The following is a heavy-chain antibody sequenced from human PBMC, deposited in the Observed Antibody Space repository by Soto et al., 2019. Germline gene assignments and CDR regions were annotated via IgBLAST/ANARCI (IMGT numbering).Heavy chain of an antibody. CDR3: ARVLGNDAFDI. J-gene: IGHJ3*02. CDR1: GVSINGGDYF. V-gene: IGHV4-30-2*01. CDR2: IFHSGST. D-gene: IGHD3-3*02. Sequence: PSETLSLTCTVSGVSINGGDYFWSWIRQPPGKGLEFMGYIFHSGSTNYNPSLNSRVTISVDMSKNQFSLRLSSVTAADTAVYYCARVLGNDAFDIWGQGTMVTVSS.